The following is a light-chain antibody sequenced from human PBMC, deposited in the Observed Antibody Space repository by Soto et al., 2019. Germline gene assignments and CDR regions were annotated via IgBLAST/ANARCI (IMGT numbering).Light chain of an antibody. V-gene: IGKV3-20*01. CDR2: GAS. J-gene: IGKJ1*01. CDR3: QHYGTSSWT. CDR1: QSVSTIY. Sequence: DIVLTQSPGTLSLSPGERATLSCRTSQSVSTIYLSWYQQKPGQAPRPLIYGASSRATGIPDRFSGSGSGTDFTLPITRLEPEDFAVYFCQHYGTSSWTFGQGTKVEIK.